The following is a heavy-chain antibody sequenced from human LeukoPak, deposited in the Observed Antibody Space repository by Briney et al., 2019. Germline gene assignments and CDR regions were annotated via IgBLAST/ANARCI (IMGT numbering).Heavy chain of an antibody. V-gene: IGHV4-59*08. Sequence: SETLSLTCTVSGDSLSSHYWSWIRQPPGKGLEWIGYIYGSGSTHYDPSLRSRVTISEDTSKNQFSLKLTSVTAADTAVYFCARNVGWYSHDSWGQGTLVTVSS. D-gene: IGHD6-19*01. CDR1: GDSLSSHY. CDR3: ARNVGWYSHDS. J-gene: IGHJ4*02. CDR2: IYGSGST.